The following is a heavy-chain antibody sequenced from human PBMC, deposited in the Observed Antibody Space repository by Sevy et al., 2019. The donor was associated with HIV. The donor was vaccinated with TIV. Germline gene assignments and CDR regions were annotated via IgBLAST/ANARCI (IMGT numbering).Heavy chain of an antibody. Sequence: SETLSLTCTVSGGSISSSSYYWGWIRQPPGKGLEWIGSIYYSGSTYYNPSLKSRVTISVDTFKNQFSLKLSSVTAADTAVYYCALISDIVVVPAAGNMDVWGQGTTVAVSS. J-gene: IGHJ6*02. CDR2: IYYSGST. D-gene: IGHD2-2*01. CDR1: GGSISSSSYY. V-gene: IGHV4-39*01. CDR3: ALISDIVVVPAAGNMDV.